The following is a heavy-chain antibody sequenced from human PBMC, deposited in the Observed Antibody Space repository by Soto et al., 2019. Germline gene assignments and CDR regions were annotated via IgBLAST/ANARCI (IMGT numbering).Heavy chain of an antibody. CDR1: GFTFRNFV. J-gene: IGHJ4*02. Sequence: EVQLLESGGGIVQPGGSLRVSCVASGFTFRNFVMSWVRQAPGKGLEWVSAIRGTGGETFYADSVKGRFTISRDNYKNTLYLQMNSLRDEDTVLYFCAQDRGWGVVSPSHDYWGQGTLVTVSS. V-gene: IGHV3-23*01. CDR3: AQDRGWGVVSPSHDY. D-gene: IGHD2-21*01. CDR2: IRGTGGET.